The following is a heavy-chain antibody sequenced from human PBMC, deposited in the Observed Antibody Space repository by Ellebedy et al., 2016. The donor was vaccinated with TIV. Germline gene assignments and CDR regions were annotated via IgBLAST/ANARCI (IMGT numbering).Heavy chain of an antibody. CDR1: GASISSVDYY. Sequence: SETLSLTCTVSGASISSVDYYWSWIRQPPGKGLEWIGYIYYTGSTYYNPSLKSRVTISLDTSQNQFSLKLTSVTAADTAVYYCVRDPSFWDPHSRDYWGQGTLVTVSS. CDR2: IYYTGST. V-gene: IGHV4-30-4*01. CDR3: VRDPSFWDPHSRDY. J-gene: IGHJ4*02. D-gene: IGHD1-26*01.